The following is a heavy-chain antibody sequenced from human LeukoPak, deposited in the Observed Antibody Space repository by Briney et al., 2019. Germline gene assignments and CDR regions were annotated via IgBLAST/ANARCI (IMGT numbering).Heavy chain of an antibody. V-gene: IGHV4-39*07. J-gene: IGHJ6*03. D-gene: IGHD3-10*01. Sequence: SETLSLTCTVSGASISSTSHYWGWIRQPPVKGLEWIGSIYYSGSTYYNTSLKSRVTISVDMSKNQFSLKLSSVTAADTAVYYCARLRRYYGSGSYQIIAYRYYYMDVWGKGTTVTISS. CDR3: ARLRRYYGSGSYQIIAYRYYYMDV. CDR1: GASISSTSHY. CDR2: IYYSGST.